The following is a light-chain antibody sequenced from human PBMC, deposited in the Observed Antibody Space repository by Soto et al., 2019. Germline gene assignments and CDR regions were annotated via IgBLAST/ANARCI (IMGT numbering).Light chain of an antibody. CDR1: QGIANF. J-gene: IGKJ4*01. Sequence: DIQMTQSPSSLSASVGDRVTITCRASQGIANFLAWYQQRPGKVPKLLIYGASTLQSGVASRFSGSGSGTDFTLTISSLQPEDVATYYCQKYGSVPLTFGGGTKVEIK. V-gene: IGKV1-27*01. CDR2: GAS. CDR3: QKYGSVPLT.